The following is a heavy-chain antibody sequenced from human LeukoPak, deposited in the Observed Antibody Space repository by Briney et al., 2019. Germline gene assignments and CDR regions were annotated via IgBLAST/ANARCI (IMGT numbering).Heavy chain of an antibody. V-gene: IGHV1-2*02. D-gene: IGHD5-12*01. CDR2: INPNSGGT. Sequence: ASVKVSCKASGYTFTGYYMHWVRQAPGQGLEWMGWINPNSGGTNYAQKFQGRVTMTRDTSISTAYMELSRLRSDDTAVYYCARDLGRNSGYDYFDYWGQGTLVTVSS. J-gene: IGHJ4*02. CDR3: ARDLGRNSGYDYFDY. CDR1: GYTFTGYY.